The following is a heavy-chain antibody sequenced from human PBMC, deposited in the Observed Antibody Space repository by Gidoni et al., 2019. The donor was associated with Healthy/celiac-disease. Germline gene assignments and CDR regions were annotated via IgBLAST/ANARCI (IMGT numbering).Heavy chain of an antibody. J-gene: IGHJ3*02. CDR3: ARVGGDYGGNSGAFDI. CDR1: GGTLSSYA. Sequence: QVQLVQSGAEVKKPGSSVKVSCKASGGTLSSYAISWVRQAPGQGLEWMGGIIPIFGIANYAQKFQGRVTITADKSTSTAYMELSSLRSEDTAVYYCARVGGDYGGNSGAFDIWGQGTMVTVFS. V-gene: IGHV1-69*17. D-gene: IGHD4-17*01. CDR2: IIPIFGIA.